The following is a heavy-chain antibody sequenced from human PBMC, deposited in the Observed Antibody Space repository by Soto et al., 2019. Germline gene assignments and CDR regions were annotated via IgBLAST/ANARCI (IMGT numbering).Heavy chain of an antibody. Sequence: SETLSLTCAVSGYSISSGYYWGWIRQPPGKGLEWIGSIYHSGSTYYNPSLKSRVTISVDTSKNQFSLELSSVTAADTAVYYCARGGGSSWLFMYYWGQGTLVTVSS. J-gene: IGHJ4*02. CDR1: GYSISSGYY. CDR2: IYHSGST. V-gene: IGHV4-38-2*01. D-gene: IGHD6-13*01. CDR3: ARGGGSSWLFMYY.